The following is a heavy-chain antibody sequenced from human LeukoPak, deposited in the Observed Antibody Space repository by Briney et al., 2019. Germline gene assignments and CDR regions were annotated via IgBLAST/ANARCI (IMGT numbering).Heavy chain of an antibody. CDR1: GYTFTGYY. J-gene: IGHJ4*02. D-gene: IGHD6-6*01. CDR3: ARVRGYSSSSGFDY. Sequence: ATVKVSSKASGYTFTGYYMHWVRQAPGQGLEWMGWINPNSGGTNYAQKFQGRVTMTRDTSISTAYMELSRLRSDDTAVYYCARVRGYSSSSGFDYWGQGTLDTVSS. V-gene: IGHV1-2*02. CDR2: INPNSGGT.